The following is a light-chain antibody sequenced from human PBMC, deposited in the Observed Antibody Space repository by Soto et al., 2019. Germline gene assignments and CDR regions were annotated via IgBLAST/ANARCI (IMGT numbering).Light chain of an antibody. V-gene: IGKV3-20*01. CDR2: DAS. CDR3: QQLDSSPLT. J-gene: IGKJ4*01. CDR1: QSVSSS. Sequence: EMVLTQAPATLSLAPEETATLSGSASQSVSSSFAWHQQKPGQAPRLLIYDASSRAPGIPDRFSGSGSVTDFTLPIRRLDPEDFAVYYCQQLDSSPLTFGGGTKVDIK.